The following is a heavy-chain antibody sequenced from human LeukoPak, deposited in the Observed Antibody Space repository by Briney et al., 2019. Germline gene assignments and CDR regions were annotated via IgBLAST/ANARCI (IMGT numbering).Heavy chain of an antibody. D-gene: IGHD3-22*01. Sequence: SETLSLTCSVSGGSMSPYYWNWIRQPPGKGLEWIGYQYYSGATDYNPSLKSRVTFSVDTSKNQFSLKLSSVTAADTAVYYCARVKDYYDSSGYLYYFDYWGQGTLVTVSS. J-gene: IGHJ4*02. V-gene: IGHV4-59*01. CDR1: GGSMSPYY. CDR3: ARVKDYYDSSGYLYYFDY. CDR2: QYYSGAT.